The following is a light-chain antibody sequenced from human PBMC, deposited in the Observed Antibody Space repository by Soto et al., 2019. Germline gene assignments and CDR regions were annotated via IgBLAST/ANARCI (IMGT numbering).Light chain of an antibody. V-gene: IGKV3-15*01. CDR3: HQYNNWPPWT. Sequence: EIVMTQSPATLSVSPGERATLSCRASQSVSSNLAWYQQKPGQAPRLLIYDASTRATGIPARFSGSGSGTEFTLTISSLQSEDFAVYYCHQYNNWPPWTFGQGTKVEIK. CDR1: QSVSSN. J-gene: IGKJ1*01. CDR2: DAS.